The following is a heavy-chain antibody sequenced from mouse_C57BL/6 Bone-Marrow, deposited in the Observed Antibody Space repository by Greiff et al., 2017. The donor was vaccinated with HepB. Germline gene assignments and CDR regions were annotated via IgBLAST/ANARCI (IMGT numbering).Heavy chain of an antibody. J-gene: IGHJ1*03. CDR3: ARKGLITTVVAPYFDV. CDR1: GYTFTDYY. D-gene: IGHD1-1*01. CDR2: INPYNGGT. Sequence: DVKLVESGPVLVKPGASVKMSCKASGYTFTDYYMNWVKQSHGKSLEWIGVINPYNGGTSYNQKFKGKATLTVDKSSSTAYMELNSLTSEDSAVYYCARKGLITTVVAPYFDVWGTGTTVTVSS. V-gene: IGHV1-19*01.